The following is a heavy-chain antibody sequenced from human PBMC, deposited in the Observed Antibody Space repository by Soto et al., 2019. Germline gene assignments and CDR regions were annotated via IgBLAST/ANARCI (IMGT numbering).Heavy chain of an antibody. CDR2: ISYDGTNE. CDR1: GFTFSTYA. Sequence: QVQLVESGGGVVQPGRSLRLSCVGSGFTFSTYAMHWVRQAPGKGLEWLAVISYDGTNEIYADSVKGRFFISRDNSMNTLFLQINSLRTEDTAIYYCARDALPLAGTNWAANWFDPWGQGNLVSVSS. J-gene: IGHJ5*02. V-gene: IGHV3-30-3*01. D-gene: IGHD6-13*01. CDR3: ARDALPLAGTNWAANWFDP.